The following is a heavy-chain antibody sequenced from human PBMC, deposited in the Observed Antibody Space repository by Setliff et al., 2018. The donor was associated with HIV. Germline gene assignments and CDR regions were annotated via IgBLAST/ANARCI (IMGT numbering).Heavy chain of an antibody. CDR3: ARSGPNKWIHLYH. Sequence: SSETLSLTCAVYGESFSGYYWTWIRQSPKKGLEWIGDINPSGNTNYNPSLKGRLTISGDTSKNQFSLNLSSATAADTAVYYCARSGPNKWIHLYHWAQGALVTVSS. V-gene: IGHV4-34*01. CDR2: INPSGNT. CDR1: GESFSGYY. J-gene: IGHJ5*02. D-gene: IGHD5-18*01.